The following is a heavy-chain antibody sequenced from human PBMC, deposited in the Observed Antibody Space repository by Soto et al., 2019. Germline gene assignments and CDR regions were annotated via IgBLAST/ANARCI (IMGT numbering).Heavy chain of an antibody. CDR1: GFTFSNYW. J-gene: IGHJ6*03. V-gene: IGHV3-74*01. CDR3: ARGDCVGGTCYSSAGSFYYYMDV. Sequence: EVQLVESGGGLVQPGGSLRLSCVASGFTFSNYWMYWVRQAPGEGLVWVSRINNDGSVSSYADSVKGRLTISRDNVKNTLYLQMDSLRAEDTAVYYCARGDCVGGTCYSSAGSFYYYMDVWGKGTTVTVFS. CDR2: INNDGSVS. D-gene: IGHD2-15*01.